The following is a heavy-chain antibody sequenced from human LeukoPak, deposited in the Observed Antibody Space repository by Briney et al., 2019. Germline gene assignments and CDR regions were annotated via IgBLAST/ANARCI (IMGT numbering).Heavy chain of an antibody. CDR2: ISAYNGNT. D-gene: IGHD3-10*01. CDR1: GYTFTSYG. V-gene: IGHV1-18*01. J-gene: IGHJ4*02. CDR3: ARGNGGLLWFGELFHPAAIAAVDY. Sequence: ASVKVSCKASGYTFTSYGISWVRQAPGQGLEWMGWISAYNGNTNYAQKLQGRVTMTTDTSTSTAYMELRSLRSDDTAVYYCARGNGGLLWFGELFHPAAIAAVDYWGQGTLVTVSS.